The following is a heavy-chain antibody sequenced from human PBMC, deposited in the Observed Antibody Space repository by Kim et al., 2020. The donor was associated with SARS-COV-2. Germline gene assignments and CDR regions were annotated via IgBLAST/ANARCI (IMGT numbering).Heavy chain of an antibody. CDR2: ISYEGSKK. Sequence: GGSLRLSCAASGFNFNNFGMHWVRQAPGKGLELVALISYEGSKKYYADSLKGRFTISRDSYENTLYLQMNSLRPEDTAVYFCAKEKSRFMITLGGEAGGVDVGGQRTTDTVSS. CDR1: GFNFNNFG. CDR3: AKEKSRFMITLGGEAGGVDV. J-gene: IGHJ6*01. D-gene: IGHD3-16*01. V-gene: IGHV3-30*18.